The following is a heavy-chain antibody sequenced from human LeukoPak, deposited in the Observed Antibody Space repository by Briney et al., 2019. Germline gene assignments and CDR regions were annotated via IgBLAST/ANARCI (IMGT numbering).Heavy chain of an antibody. V-gene: IGHV3-30*18. CDR1: GFTFSSYG. CDR3: AKEVYYYYMDV. CDR2: ISYDGSNK. J-gene: IGHJ6*03. Sequence: GGSLRLSCAASGFTFSSYGMHWVRQAPGKGLEWVAVISYDGSNKYYADSVKGRFTISRDNSKNTLYLQMNSLRAEDTAVYYCAKEVYYYYMDVWGKGTTVTIPS.